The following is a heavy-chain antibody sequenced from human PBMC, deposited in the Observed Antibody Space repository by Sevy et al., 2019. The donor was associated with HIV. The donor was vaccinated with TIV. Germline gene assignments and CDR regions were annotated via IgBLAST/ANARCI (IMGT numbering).Heavy chain of an antibody. CDR3: AKGYGSGSPPDY. V-gene: IGHV3-23*01. CDR2: ISGSGGTT. Sequence: GGSLRLSCAASGFIFNSYTMNWVRKAPGKGLEWVSAISGSGGTTYYADSVKGRFTISRDNSKKKVDLQMNSLTVEDTAVYYCAKGYGSGSPPDYWGQGTLVTVSS. CDR1: GFIFNSYT. D-gene: IGHD3-10*01. J-gene: IGHJ4*02.